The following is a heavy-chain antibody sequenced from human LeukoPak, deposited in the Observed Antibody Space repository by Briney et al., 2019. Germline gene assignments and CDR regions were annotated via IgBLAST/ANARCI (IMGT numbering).Heavy chain of an antibody. J-gene: IGHJ4*02. CDR1: GFTFSSYE. CDR3: AKDKAGGGYDFWSGYIDY. Sequence: GGSLRLSCAASGFTFSSYEMNWVRQAPGKGLEWVSAISGSGGSTYYADSVKGRFTISRDNSKNTLYLQMNSLRAEDTAVYYCAKDKAGGGYDFWSGYIDYWGQGTLVTVSS. D-gene: IGHD3-3*01. CDR2: ISGSGGST. V-gene: IGHV3-23*01.